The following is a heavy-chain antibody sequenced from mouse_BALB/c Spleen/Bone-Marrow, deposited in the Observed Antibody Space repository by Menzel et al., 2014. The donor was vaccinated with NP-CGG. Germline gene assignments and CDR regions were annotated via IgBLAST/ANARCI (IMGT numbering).Heavy chain of an antibody. Sequence: QVQLQQPGAELARPGASVKLSCKASGYTFTSYWMQWVKQRPGQGLEWTGAIYPGDGDTRYTQKFRGKATLTADKSSNTAYMQLSSLTSEDSAVYFCASPYGNYDAMDYWGQGTSVTVSS. CDR2: IYPGDGDT. D-gene: IGHD2-1*01. V-gene: IGHV1-87*01. J-gene: IGHJ4*01. CDR3: ASPYGNYDAMDY. CDR1: GYTFTSYW.